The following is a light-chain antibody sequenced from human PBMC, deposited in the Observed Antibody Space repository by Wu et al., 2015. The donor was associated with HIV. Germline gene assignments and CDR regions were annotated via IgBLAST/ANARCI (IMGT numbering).Light chain of an antibody. J-gene: IGKJ5*01. CDR2: DAS. Sequence: IGDRVNITCRASQDISTXLAWYQQTPGKAPRVLIYDASTLQSGVSSRFSGSGSGADFTLTISGLQREDFAVYFCQQLNSFPLTFGQGSRLEI. CDR3: QQLNSFPLT. V-gene: IGKV1-12*01. CDR1: QDISTX.